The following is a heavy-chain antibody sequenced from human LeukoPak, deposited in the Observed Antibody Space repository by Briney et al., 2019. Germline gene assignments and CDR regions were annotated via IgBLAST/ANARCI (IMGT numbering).Heavy chain of an antibody. V-gene: IGHV4-59*01. CDR3: ARERSASPALDV. CDR1: GGSIGTFY. J-gene: IGHJ3*01. CDR2: IYHDGRT. Sequence: SETLSLTCSVSGGSIGTFYWHWIRQSPGKGLEWIGYIYHDGRTIYNPSLKSRVTMTVDTAKNQLSLSLRSVGAADAAVYYCARERSASPALDVWGQGTRVTVSS.